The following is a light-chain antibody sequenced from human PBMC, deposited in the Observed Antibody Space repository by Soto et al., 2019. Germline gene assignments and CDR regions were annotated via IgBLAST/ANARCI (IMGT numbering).Light chain of an antibody. Sequence: DIQMTQSPSTLSASVGDRVTITCRASQSISNWLAWHQQKPGKAPKLLIYKASSLESGVPSRFSGSGSGTEFTLTISSLQPDDFATYYCQQYNSYSEAFGQRTKVDIK. CDR3: QQYNSYSEA. CDR2: KAS. J-gene: IGKJ1*01. V-gene: IGKV1-5*03. CDR1: QSISNW.